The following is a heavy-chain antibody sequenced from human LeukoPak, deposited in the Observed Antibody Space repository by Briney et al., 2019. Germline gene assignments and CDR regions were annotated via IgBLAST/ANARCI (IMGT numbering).Heavy chain of an antibody. CDR1: GSRFTSYW. V-gene: IGHV5-51*01. D-gene: IGHD6-19*01. CDR3: ARRGRQYSSDHGMDV. Sequence: GESLKISCKGSGSRFTSYWIGWVRQMPGKGLEWMGIIYPGDSDTRYSPSFQGQVTISADKSISTAYLQWSSLKASDTAMYYCARRGRQYSSDHGMDVWGQGTTVTVSS. J-gene: IGHJ6*02. CDR2: IYPGDSDT.